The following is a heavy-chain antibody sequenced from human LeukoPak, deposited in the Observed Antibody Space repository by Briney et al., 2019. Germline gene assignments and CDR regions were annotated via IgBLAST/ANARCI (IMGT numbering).Heavy chain of an antibody. V-gene: IGHV3-23*01. J-gene: IGHJ2*01. Sequence: GGSLRLSCAASGFTFSSYAMSWVRQAPGKGLEWVSAISGSGGSTYYADSVKGRFTISRDNSKNTLYLQMNSLRAGDTAVYYCAKDWGDSSGWYFDLWGRGALVTVSS. CDR2: ISGSGGST. CDR3: AKDWGDSSGWYFDL. CDR1: GFTFSSYA. D-gene: IGHD3-10*01.